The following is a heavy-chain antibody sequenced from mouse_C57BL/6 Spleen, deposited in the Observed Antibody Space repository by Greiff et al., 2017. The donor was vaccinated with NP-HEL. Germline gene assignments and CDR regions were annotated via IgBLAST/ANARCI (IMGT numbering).Heavy chain of an antibody. CDR3: ARSYYYGSSYDYFDY. CDR1: GFTFTDYY. CDR2: IRNKANGYTT. J-gene: IGHJ2*01. V-gene: IGHV7-3*01. Sequence: VQLKESGGGLVQPGGSLSLSCAASGFTFTDYYMSWVRQPPGKALEWLGFIRNKANGYTTEYSASVKGRFTISRDNSQSILYLQMNALRAEDSATYYCARSYYYGSSYDYFDYWGQGTTLTVSS. D-gene: IGHD1-1*01.